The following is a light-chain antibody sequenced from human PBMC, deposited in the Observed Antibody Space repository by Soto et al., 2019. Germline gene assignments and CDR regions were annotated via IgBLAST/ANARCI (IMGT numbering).Light chain of an antibody. Sequence: DIQMTQSPSSLSASVGDRVTITCRASQSISSYLNWYQQKPGKAPKLLIYAASSLQSGVPSRCSGSGSGTDFTLTISSLQHEDFATYYCHQSYSTPPITFCQGTRLEIK. V-gene: IGKV1-39*01. J-gene: IGKJ5*01. CDR1: QSISSY. CDR2: AAS. CDR3: HQSYSTPPIT.